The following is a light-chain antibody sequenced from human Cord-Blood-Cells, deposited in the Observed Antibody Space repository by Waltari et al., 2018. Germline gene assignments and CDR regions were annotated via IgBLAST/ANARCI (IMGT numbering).Light chain of an antibody. J-gene: IGKJ1*01. CDR1: QSVLSSSNNKNY. Sequence: DIVLTQSPDSLAVSLGERATIHCKPSQSVLSSSNNKNYLAWYQQKPGQPPKLLIYWASTRESGVPDRFSGSGSGTDFTLTISSLQAEDVAVYYCQQYYSTPLTFGQGTKVEIK. CDR3: QQYYSTPLT. CDR2: WAS. V-gene: IGKV4-1*01.